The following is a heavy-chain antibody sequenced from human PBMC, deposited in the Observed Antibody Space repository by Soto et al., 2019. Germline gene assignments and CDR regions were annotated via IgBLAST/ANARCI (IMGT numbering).Heavy chain of an antibody. V-gene: IGHV4-34*01. Sequence: SETLSLTCAVYGGSFSGYYWSWIRQPPGKGLEWIGEINHSGSTNYNPSLESRVTISVDTSKNQFSLKLSSVTAADTAVYYCARGRSSRYYDSSGRFDYWGQGTLVTVSS. CDR2: INHSGST. CDR3: ARGRSSRYYDSSGRFDY. D-gene: IGHD3-22*01. CDR1: GGSFSGYY. J-gene: IGHJ4*02.